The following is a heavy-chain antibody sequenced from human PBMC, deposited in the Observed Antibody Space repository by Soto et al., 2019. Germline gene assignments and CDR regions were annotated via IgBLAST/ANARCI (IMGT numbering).Heavy chain of an antibody. V-gene: IGHV5-51*01. J-gene: IGHJ4*02. Sequence: GESLKISCRVSEYTFTSYWIGWVRQLPGKGLEWMGIIYPGDSDTKYSPSCQGQVTLSADKSTDTPYLQWSSLRASDTAMHYCARQESESYGSHFFHSWGQGTLVTVSS. D-gene: IGHD5-18*01. CDR1: EYTFTSYW. CDR3: ARQESESYGSHFFHS. CDR2: IYPGDSDT.